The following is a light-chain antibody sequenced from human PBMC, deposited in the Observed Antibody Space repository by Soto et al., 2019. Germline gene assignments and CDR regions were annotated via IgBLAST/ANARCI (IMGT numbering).Light chain of an antibody. CDR2: EVS. CDR1: SSDVGGYNY. V-gene: IGLV2-14*01. Sequence: QSVLTQPASVSGSPGQSITIPCTGTSSDVGGYNYVSWYQQHPGKAPKLMIYEVSNRPLGVSNRFSGSKSGNTASLTISGLQAEDEADYYCSSYTSSNTLDVFGTGTKVTVL. CDR3: SSYTSSNTLDV. J-gene: IGLJ1*01.